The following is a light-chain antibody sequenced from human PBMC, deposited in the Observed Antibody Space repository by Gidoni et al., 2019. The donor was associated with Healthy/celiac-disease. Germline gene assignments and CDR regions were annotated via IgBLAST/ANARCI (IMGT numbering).Light chain of an antibody. CDR3: SSYTSSSTYVV. J-gene: IGLJ2*01. CDR2: DVS. Sequence: LMIYDVSNRPSGVSNRFSGSKSGNTASLTISGLQAEDEADYYCSSYTSSSTYVVFGGGTKLTVL. V-gene: IGLV2-14*03.